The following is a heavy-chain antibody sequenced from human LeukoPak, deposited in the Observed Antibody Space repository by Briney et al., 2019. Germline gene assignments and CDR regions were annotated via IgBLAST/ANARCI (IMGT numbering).Heavy chain of an antibody. V-gene: IGHV1-3*01. J-gene: IGHJ4*02. CDR2: INAGNGNT. D-gene: IGHD6-19*01. Sequence: ASVKVSCKASGYTFTSYAMHWVRQAPGQRLEWMGWINAGNGNTKYSQKFQGRVTITRDTSASTAYMELSSLRSEDTAVYYCARDLRSSGWTFRDYWGQGTLVTVSS. CDR3: ARDLRSSGWTFRDY. CDR1: GYTFTSYA.